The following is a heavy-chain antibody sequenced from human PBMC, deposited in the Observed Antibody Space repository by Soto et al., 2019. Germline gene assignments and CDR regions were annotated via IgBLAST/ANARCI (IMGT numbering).Heavy chain of an antibody. Sequence: QIQLVQSGAEVKKPGASVTVSCKASGYTCTTHAIHWARPAPGPSLEWMGWVTAGNGNRKLSQKLQGRVTVTRDTYENSVYMESRRVRSEDMSVYYRARDNFYSSGFDPWGQGTLVTVSS. D-gene: IGHD3-22*01. V-gene: IGHV1-3*01. CDR3: ARDNFYSSGFDP. CDR1: GYTCTTHA. J-gene: IGHJ5*02. CDR2: VTAGNGNR.